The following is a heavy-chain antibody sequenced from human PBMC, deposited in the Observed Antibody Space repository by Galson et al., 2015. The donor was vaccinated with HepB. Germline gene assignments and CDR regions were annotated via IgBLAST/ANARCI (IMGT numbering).Heavy chain of an antibody. CDR1: GYTSTSYD. D-gene: IGHD5-24*01. V-gene: IGHV1-8*01. Sequence: SVKVSCKASGYTSTSYDINWVRRATGQGLEWMGWMNPNSGNTGYAQKFQGRVTMTRNTSISTAYMELSSLRSEDTAVYYCARVGGGDGYNAAFDIWGQGTMVTVSS. CDR2: MNPNSGNT. CDR3: ARVGGGDGYNAAFDI. J-gene: IGHJ3*02.